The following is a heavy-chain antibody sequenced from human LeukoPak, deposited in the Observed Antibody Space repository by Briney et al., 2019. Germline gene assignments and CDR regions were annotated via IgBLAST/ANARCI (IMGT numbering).Heavy chain of an antibody. CDR3: ARVEINSYDISGSYYYYYMDV. CDR1: GYTFTSYG. Sequence: ASVKVSCTASGYTFTSYGISWVRQAPGQGLEWMGWISAYNGNTNYAQKLQGRVTMTTDTSTSTAYMELRSLRSDDTAVYYCARVEINSYDISGSYYYYYMDVWDKGTTVTVSS. D-gene: IGHD3-22*01. V-gene: IGHV1-18*01. J-gene: IGHJ6*03. CDR2: ISAYNGNT.